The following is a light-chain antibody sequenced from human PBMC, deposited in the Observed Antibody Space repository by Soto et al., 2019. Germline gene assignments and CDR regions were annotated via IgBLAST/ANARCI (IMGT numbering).Light chain of an antibody. CDR1: GSDISAYNY. CDR2: EVG. J-gene: IGLJ1*01. Sequence: QSVLTQPASVSGSPGQSITISCTGSGSDISAYNYVSWYQQHPGKAPKLMIYEVGDRPSGLSNRFSGSKSGNTASLTISRLQPEDEADYYCSSYTSSYFYVFGPGTKLTVL. CDR3: SSYTSSYFYV. V-gene: IGLV2-14*01.